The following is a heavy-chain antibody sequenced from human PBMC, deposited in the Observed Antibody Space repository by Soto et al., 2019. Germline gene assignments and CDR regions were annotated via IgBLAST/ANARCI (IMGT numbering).Heavy chain of an antibody. CDR1: GGSISSGDYY. CDR2: IYYSGST. J-gene: IGHJ5*02. D-gene: IGHD3-10*01. V-gene: IGHV4-30-4*01. Sequence: QVQLQESGPGLVKPSQTLSLTCTVSGGSISSGDYYWSWIRQPPGKGLEWIGYIYYSGSTYYNPSLKSRVTISVDTSKNQFSLKLSSVTAADTAVYYCARDLWFGELFRNWFDPWGQGTLVTVSS. CDR3: ARDLWFGELFRNWFDP.